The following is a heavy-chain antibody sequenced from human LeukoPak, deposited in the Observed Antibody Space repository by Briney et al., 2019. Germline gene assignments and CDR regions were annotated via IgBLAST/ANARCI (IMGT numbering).Heavy chain of an antibody. CDR3: ARQYQLLYDYWYFDL. V-gene: IGHV1-69*05. CDR1: GDTFSSYA. D-gene: IGHD2-2*02. J-gene: IGHJ2*01. CDR2: IIPIFGTA. Sequence: ASVKVSCKASGDTFSSYAISWVRQAPGQGLEWMGGIIPIFGTANYAQKFQGRVTITTDESTSTAYMELSSLRSEDTAVYYCARQYQLLYDYWYFDLWGRGTLVTVSS.